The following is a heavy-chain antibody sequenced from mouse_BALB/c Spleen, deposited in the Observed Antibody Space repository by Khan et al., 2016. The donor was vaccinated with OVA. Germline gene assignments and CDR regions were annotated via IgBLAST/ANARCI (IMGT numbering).Heavy chain of an antibody. Sequence: EVQLQQSGPELVKPGASMKISCKASGYSFTDYTMNWVKQSHGKSLEWIGLINPYNGGTSYNQKFKGKVTLTVDKSSSTAYMALLSLTSEDSAVYYCARGNYYGSNSWFAYWGQGTLVTVSA. CDR1: GYSFTDYT. CDR2: INPYNGGT. J-gene: IGHJ3*01. CDR3: ARGNYYGSNSWFAY. D-gene: IGHD1-1*01. V-gene: IGHV1-18*01.